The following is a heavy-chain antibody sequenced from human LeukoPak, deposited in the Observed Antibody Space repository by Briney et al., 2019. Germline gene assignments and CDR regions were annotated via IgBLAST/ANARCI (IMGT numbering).Heavy chain of an antibody. Sequence: TLSLTCTVSGGSINNYYWSWIRQPPGKALEWLARIDWDDDKYYSTSLKTRLTISKDTSKNQVVLTMTNMDPVDTATYYCARGRIDRRFDYWGQGTLVTVSS. CDR2: IDWDDDK. V-gene: IGHV2-70*11. CDR1: GGSINNYY. CDR3: ARGRIDRRFDY. J-gene: IGHJ4*02. D-gene: IGHD3-22*01.